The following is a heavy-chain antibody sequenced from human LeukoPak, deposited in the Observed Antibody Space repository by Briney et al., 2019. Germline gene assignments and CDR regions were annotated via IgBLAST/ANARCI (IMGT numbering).Heavy chain of an antibody. D-gene: IGHD3-22*01. CDR2: INRSGST. Sequence: SETLSLTCAVYGGSFSGYYWNWIRQPPGKGLEWIGEINRSGSTNYNPSLKSRVTISVDTSKNQFSLRLSSVTAADTAVYYCARVEKLLPPNYWGQGTLVTVSS. CDR3: ARVEKLLPPNY. CDR1: GGSFSGYY. V-gene: IGHV4-34*01. J-gene: IGHJ4*02.